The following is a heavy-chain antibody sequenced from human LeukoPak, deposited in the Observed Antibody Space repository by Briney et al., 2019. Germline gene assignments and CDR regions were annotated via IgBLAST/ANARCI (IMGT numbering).Heavy chain of an antibody. D-gene: IGHD4-17*01. CDR1: GFTFSAFS. Sequence: GGSLRLSCAASGFTFSAFSMNWVRQAPGKGLEWVSSISSSSTYIFYADSVRGRFTISRDNAKNSLYLQMNSLRAEDTAVYYCTRGDGDRGGAFDIWGQGTMVTVSS. J-gene: IGHJ3*02. CDR2: ISSSSTYI. CDR3: TRGDGDRGGAFDI. V-gene: IGHV3-21*01.